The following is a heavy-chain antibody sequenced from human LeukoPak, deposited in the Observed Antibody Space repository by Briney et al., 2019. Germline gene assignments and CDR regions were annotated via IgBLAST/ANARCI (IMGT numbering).Heavy chain of an antibody. Sequence: PGGSLRLSCSASGFTFSSFAMHWVRQAPGKGLEWVAVIWYDGSRKYYADSVKGRFTISRDSSENTLYLQMNSLTAEDTAVYYCARDFSFYEDYWGQGTLVTVSS. V-gene: IGHV3-33*08. CDR1: GFTFSSFA. D-gene: IGHD3-3*01. J-gene: IGHJ4*02. CDR2: IWYDGSRK. CDR3: ARDFSFYEDY.